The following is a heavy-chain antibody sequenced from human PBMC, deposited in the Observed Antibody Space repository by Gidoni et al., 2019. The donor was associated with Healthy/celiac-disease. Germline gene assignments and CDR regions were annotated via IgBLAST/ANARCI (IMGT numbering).Heavy chain of an antibody. D-gene: IGHD6-13*01. CDR3: ARGPPIAAAGAFDY. J-gene: IGHJ4*01. Sequence: QVQLQQRGAGLLKPSETSPLTCAVYGGSSSGYYWSWIRQTPGKGLEGIGEINHSGSTNYNPSLKSRVTISVDTSKNQFSLKLSSVTAADTAVYYCARGPPIAAAGAFDYWGQGTLVTVSS. V-gene: IGHV4-34*01. CDR1: GGSSSGYY. CDR2: INHSGST.